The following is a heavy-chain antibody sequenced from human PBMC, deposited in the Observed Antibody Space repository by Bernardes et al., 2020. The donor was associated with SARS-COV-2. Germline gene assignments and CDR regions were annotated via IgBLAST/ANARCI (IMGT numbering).Heavy chain of an antibody. J-gene: IGHJ4*02. CDR1: GYTYTNYG. V-gene: IGHV1-18*04. CDR3: ARVEGFCSGGTCFSLFYVDH. Sequence: ASVKVSCKASGYTYTNYGIAWVRQAPGHGLEWLGWISGYNGNTNYARHLQDRISMTTDLSTNTAFMELRRLRSDDTAVYYCARVEGFCSGGTCFSLFYVDHWGQGTLVSVPS. D-gene: IGHD2-15*01. CDR2: ISGYNGNT.